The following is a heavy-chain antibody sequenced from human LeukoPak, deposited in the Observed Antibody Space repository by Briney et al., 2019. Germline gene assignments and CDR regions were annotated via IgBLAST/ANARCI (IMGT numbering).Heavy chain of an antibody. CDR1: GFTFSSHG. CDR3: AKDILTGYYNVGDY. D-gene: IGHD3-9*01. Sequence: GRSLRLSCAASGFTFSSHGMHWVRHAPGKGLEWVAVISYDGSNKYYADSVKGRFTISREISKNTLYLQMNSLRAEDTAVYYCAKDILTGYYNVGDYWGQGTLVTVSS. J-gene: IGHJ4*02. CDR2: ISYDGSNK. V-gene: IGHV3-30*18.